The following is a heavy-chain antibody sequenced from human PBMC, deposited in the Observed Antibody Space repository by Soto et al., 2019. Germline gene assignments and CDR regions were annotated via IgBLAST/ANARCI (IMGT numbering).Heavy chain of an antibody. J-gene: IGHJ6*02. V-gene: IGHV1-69*01. Sequence: QVQLVQSGAEVKKPGSSVKVSCNASGGTFSSYAISWVRQAPGQGLEWMGGIIPIFGTANYAQKFQGRVTITADESTSTAYMELSSLRSEDTAVYYCARGRSPYSGSSYGMDVWGQGTTVTVSS. D-gene: IGHD1-26*01. CDR2: IIPIFGTA. CDR3: ARGRSPYSGSSYGMDV. CDR1: GGTFSSYA.